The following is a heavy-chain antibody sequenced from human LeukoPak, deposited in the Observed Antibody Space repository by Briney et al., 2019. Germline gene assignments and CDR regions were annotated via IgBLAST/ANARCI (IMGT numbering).Heavy chain of an antibody. D-gene: IGHD3-10*01. CDR3: ARGPNIYGSGRSWFDP. CDR2: INPNSGGT. J-gene: IGHJ5*02. V-gene: IGHV1-2*02. CDR1: GYTFTSYG. Sequence: ASVKVSCKASGYTFTSYGIIWVRQAPGQGLEWMGWINPNSGGTNYAQKFQGRVTMTRDTSIRTVYMELSTLKSDDTAVYYCARGPNIYGSGRSWFDPWGQGTLVTVSS.